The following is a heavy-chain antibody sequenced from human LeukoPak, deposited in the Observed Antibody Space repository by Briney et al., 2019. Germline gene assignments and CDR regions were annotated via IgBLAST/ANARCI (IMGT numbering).Heavy chain of an antibody. CDR1: GYTFTIYG. V-gene: IGHV1-18*01. J-gene: IGHJ4*02. Sequence: ASVKLSCKASGYTFTIYGISWARHAPGQGLEWMGRISAYNGNTNDAQKLQGRVTMTTDTTTSTAYMELRSLRTDDTAVYYCERTDILTGYPKREFDYWGQGTLVTVSS. CDR3: ERTDILTGYPKREFDY. D-gene: IGHD3-9*01. CDR2: ISAYNGNT.